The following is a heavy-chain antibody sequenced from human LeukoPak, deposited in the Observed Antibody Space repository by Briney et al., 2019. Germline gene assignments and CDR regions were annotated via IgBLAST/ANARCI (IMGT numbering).Heavy chain of an antibody. J-gene: IGHJ4*02. D-gene: IGHD5-18*01. CDR1: GDSISSYS. CDR2: IYYSGST. V-gene: IGHV4-59*12. Sequence: KPSETLSLTCTVSGDSISSYSWSWIRQPPGKGLEWIGYIYYSGSTNYNPSLKSRVTLSIDRSNSHFSLHLNSVTAADTAVYYCARGVHTGMVGVYFDDWGQGIPVTVSS. CDR3: ARGVHTGMVGVYFDD.